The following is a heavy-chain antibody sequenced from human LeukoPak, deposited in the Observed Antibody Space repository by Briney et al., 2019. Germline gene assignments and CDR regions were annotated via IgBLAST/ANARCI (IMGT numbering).Heavy chain of an antibody. J-gene: IGHJ4*02. CDR1: GYSITTGRY. D-gene: IGHD2-2*01. CDR3: ARSLSTAGIDY. CDR2: IYQSGST. Sequence: SETLSLTCAVSGYSITTGRYWGWIRQPPGRGLEWIGSIYQSGSTYYNPSLKSRVTISVDKSKNQFSLNLRSVTAPDTAVYYCARSLSTAGIDYWGQGILVTVS. V-gene: IGHV4-38-2*01.